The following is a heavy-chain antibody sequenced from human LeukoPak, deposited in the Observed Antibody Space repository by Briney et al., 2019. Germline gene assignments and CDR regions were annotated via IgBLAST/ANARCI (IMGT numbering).Heavy chain of an antibody. Sequence: SETLSLTCAVYGGSFSGYYWSWIRQPPGKGLEWIGEINHSGSTNYNPSLKSRVTISVDTSKNQFSLKLRSVTAADTAVYHCARAETYSSGWYDPFFDYWGQGTLVTVST. CDR2: INHSGST. J-gene: IGHJ4*02. CDR1: GGSFSGYY. CDR3: ARAETYSSGWYDPFFDY. D-gene: IGHD6-19*01. V-gene: IGHV4-34*01.